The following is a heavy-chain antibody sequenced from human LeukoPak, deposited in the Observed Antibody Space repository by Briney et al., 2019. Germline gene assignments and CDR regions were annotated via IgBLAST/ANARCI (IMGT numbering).Heavy chain of an antibody. D-gene: IGHD3-10*01. CDR2: IRHNGSDK. Sequence: GGSLRLSCAASGFTFNKYGMHWVRQAPGKGLEWVAFIRHNGSDKYYIDSVKDRFIISRDNSKNTLYLQMNSLRTEDMAVYYCATEFNYYGSGSYGWGQGTLVTVSS. V-gene: IGHV3-30*02. CDR1: GFTFNKYG. J-gene: IGHJ4*02. CDR3: ATEFNYYGSGSYG.